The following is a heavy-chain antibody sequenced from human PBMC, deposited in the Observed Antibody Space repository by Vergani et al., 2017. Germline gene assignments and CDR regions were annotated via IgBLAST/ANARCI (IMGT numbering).Heavy chain of an antibody. Sequence: EVQLVQSGAEVKKPGASLRLSCKGSGYSFTSYWISWVRQMPGKGLEWMGRIDPSDSYTNYSPSFQGHVTISADKSISTAYLQWSSLKASDTAMYYCVRLRSGGLVNRGPNDDWGQGTLVTVSS. D-gene: IGHD3-10*01. CDR1: GYSFTSYW. CDR2: IDPSDSYT. J-gene: IGHJ4*02. V-gene: IGHV5-10-1*03. CDR3: VRLRSGGLVNRGPNDD.